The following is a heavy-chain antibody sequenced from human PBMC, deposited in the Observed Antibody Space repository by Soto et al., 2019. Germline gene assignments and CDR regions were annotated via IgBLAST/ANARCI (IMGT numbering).Heavy chain of an antibody. Sequence: QVQLVQSGAEVKMRGSSVKVSCKASGDTFAFYSINWVRQAPGLGLEWMGRINPILSMSNYGQRFQGRVTMAADKSTSTAYMVLNSLRSEDTAMYYCATSYGSGYRAFDYWGQGALVTVSS. CDR2: INPILSMS. CDR3: ATSYGSGYRAFDY. V-gene: IGHV1-69*02. CDR1: GDTFAFYS. J-gene: IGHJ4*02. D-gene: IGHD3-10*01.